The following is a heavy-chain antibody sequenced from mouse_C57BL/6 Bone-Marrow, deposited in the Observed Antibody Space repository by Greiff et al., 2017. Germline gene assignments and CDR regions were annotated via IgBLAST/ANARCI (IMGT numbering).Heavy chain of an antibody. J-gene: IGHJ2*01. D-gene: IGHD2-2*01. V-gene: IGHV1-22*01. CDR3: ARLPPGVTTRVYYFDY. CDR2: INPNNGGT. CDR1: GYTFTDYN. Sequence: DVQLQESGPELVKPGASVKMSCKASGYTFTDYNMHWVKQSHGKSLEWIGYINPNNGGTSYNQKFKGKATLTVNKSSSTAYMELRSLTSEDSAVYYCARLPPGVTTRVYYFDYWGQGTTLTVSS.